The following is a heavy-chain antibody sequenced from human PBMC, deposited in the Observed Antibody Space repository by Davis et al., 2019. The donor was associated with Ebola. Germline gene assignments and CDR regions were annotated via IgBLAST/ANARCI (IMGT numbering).Heavy chain of an antibody. CDR2: VNHSGYS. CDR1: GASISDGDYS. V-gene: IGHV4-30-4*08. D-gene: IGHD2-21*01. J-gene: IGHJ4*02. Sequence: SETLSLTCSVSGASISDGDYSWTWIRQSPGKGLEWIGFVNHSGYSHYNPSLESRVTISVDTSKNQFSLKLNSVTAADTAVYFCARDDLIGFIEYWGQGALVTVSS. CDR3: ARDDLIGFIEY.